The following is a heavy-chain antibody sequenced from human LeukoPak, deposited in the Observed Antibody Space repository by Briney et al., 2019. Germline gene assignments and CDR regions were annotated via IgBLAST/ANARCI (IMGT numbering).Heavy chain of an antibody. CDR3: ARSPQWLGDAFDI. Sequence: SETLSLTCTVSGGSISSYYWSWIRQPPGKGLEWIGYIYYSGSTNYNPSLKSRVTISVDTSKNQFSPKLSSVTAADTAVYYCARSPQWLGDAFDIWGQGTMVTVSS. CDR2: IYYSGST. J-gene: IGHJ3*02. D-gene: IGHD6-19*01. V-gene: IGHV4-59*01. CDR1: GGSISSYY.